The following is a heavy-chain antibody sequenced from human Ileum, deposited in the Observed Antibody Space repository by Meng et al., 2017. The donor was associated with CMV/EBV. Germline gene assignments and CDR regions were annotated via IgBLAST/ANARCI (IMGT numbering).Heavy chain of an antibody. Sequence: GESLKISCAVSGFTVSDNHLNWVRQAPGKGLEWVSVIFAGGRSAYYVDSVKGRFTISRDNSENTLYLQMNSLRVEDTAIYYCAKQMRPAYYYGMDVWGQGTTVTVSS. CDR2: IFAGGRSA. D-gene: IGHD6-25*01. V-gene: IGHV3-23*03. CDR3: AKQMRPAYYYGMDV. CDR1: GFTVSDNH. J-gene: IGHJ6*02.